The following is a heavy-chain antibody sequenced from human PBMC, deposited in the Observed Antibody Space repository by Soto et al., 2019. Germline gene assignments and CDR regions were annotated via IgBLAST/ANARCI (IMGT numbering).Heavy chain of an antibody. CDR3: AIEGAAAGTGGRYNWFDP. Sequence: PGESLKISCKGSGYSFTSYWIGWVRQMPGKGLEWMGIIYPGDSDTRYSPSFQGQVTISADKSISTAYLQWSSLKASDTAMYYCAIEGAAAGTGGRYNWFDPWGQGTLVTVSS. CDR1: GYSFTSYW. CDR2: IYPGDSDT. J-gene: IGHJ5*02. V-gene: IGHV5-51*01. D-gene: IGHD6-13*01.